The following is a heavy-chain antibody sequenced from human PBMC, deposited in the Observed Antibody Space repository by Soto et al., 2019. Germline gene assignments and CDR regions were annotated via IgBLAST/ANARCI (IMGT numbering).Heavy chain of an antibody. D-gene: IGHD5-18*01. CDR2: ISAYNGNS. Sequence: QVQLVQSGAEVKKPGASVKVSCKASGYTFTSYGISWVRQAPGQGLEWMGWISAYNGNSNYVQKLQGRVTMTPDTSRSTAYTGLRSLRSGDTAVYYCARVKYSPPYYYDCGMDVWGQGTTVTVSS. J-gene: IGHJ6*02. V-gene: IGHV1-18*01. CDR3: ARVKYSPPYYYDCGMDV. CDR1: GYTFTSYG.